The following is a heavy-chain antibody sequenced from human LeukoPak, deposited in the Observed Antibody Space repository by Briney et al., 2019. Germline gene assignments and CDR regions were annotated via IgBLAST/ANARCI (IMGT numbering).Heavy chain of an antibody. J-gene: IGHJ4*02. CDR3: ARTKKDPNYDSSPYYFDY. V-gene: IGHV4-30-2*01. CDR2: IYHSGST. CDR1: GGSISSGGYS. D-gene: IGHD3-22*01. Sequence: KPSETLSLTCAVSGGSISSGGYSWSWIRQPPGKGLEWIGYIYHSGSTYYNPSLKSRVTILVDRSKNQFSLKLSFVTAADTAVYYCARTKKDPNYDSSPYYFDYWGQGTLVTVSS.